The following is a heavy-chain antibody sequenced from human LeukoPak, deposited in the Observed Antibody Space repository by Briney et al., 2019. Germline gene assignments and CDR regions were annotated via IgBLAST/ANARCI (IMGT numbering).Heavy chain of an antibody. CDR2: IYYSGST. CDR3: ARGADLEAFDI. V-gene: IGHV4-59*01. Sequence: SGTLSLTCTVSGGSISSYYWSWIRQPPGKGLEWIGYIYYSGSTNYNPSLKSRVTISVDTSKNQFSLKLSSVTAADTAVYYCARGADLEAFDIWGQGTMVTVSS. D-gene: IGHD5-24*01. CDR1: GGSISSYY. J-gene: IGHJ3*02.